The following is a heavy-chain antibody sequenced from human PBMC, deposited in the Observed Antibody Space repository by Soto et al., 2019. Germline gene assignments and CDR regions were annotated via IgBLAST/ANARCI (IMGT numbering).Heavy chain of an antibody. D-gene: IGHD4-17*01. CDR3: ARNPGPFYGGKQHGGMHV. V-gene: IGHV4-4*07. Sequence: SETLSLTSTFSVGSISSYYWSCIRHPAGKGLEWIGRIYTSGSTNYNPSLKSRVTMSVDTSKNQFSLKLSSVTAADTAVYYCARNPGPFYGGKQHGGMHVWGQGTTVTVS. CDR1: VGSISSYY. CDR2: IYTSGST. J-gene: IGHJ6*01.